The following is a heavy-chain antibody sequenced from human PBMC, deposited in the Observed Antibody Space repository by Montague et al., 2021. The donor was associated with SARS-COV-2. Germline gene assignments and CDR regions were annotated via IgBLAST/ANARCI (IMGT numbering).Heavy chain of an antibody. CDR1: RGSFHIFS. V-gene: IGHV4-34*01. D-gene: IGHD2-21*01. CDR2: IDHGGNT. Sequence: SETLSLTCAVYRGSFHIFSWSWIRQSPGKGLEWIGEIDHGGNTNYNPSLKSRVTISVDTSKNQFSLNLTSVTAADTAMYYCARGSRVVGITPGFRYWGQGTQVAVSS. CDR3: ARGSRVVGITPGFRY. J-gene: IGHJ4*02.